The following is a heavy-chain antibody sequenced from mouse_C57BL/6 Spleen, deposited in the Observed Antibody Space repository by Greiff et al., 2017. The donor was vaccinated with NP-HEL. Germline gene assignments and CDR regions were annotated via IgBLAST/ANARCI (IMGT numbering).Heavy chain of an antibody. Sequence: QVQLQQSGAELVRPGTSVKLSCKASSYTFTSYWMHWVKQRPGQGLEWIGVIDPSDSYTNYNQKFKGKATLTVDTSSSTAYMQLSSLTSEDSAVYYCARSDLSPYYYAMDYWGQGTSVTVSS. CDR2: IDPSDSYT. V-gene: IGHV1-59*01. CDR3: ARSDLSPYYYAMDY. J-gene: IGHJ4*01. CDR1: SYTFTSYW. D-gene: IGHD1-1*01.